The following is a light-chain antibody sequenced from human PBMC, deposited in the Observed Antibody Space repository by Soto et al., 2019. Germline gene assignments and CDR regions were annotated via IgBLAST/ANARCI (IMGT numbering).Light chain of an antibody. CDR1: DSNIGSNS. Sequence: QPVLTQPPSASGTAGQVVTIYCSGGDSNIGSNSVYWYQHLPRMAPKLLIYYNNQRPSGVPDRFSGSRSGTSASLAIVGLRSEDEAVYYCAAWDASLSACVFGNGTKLTVL. V-gene: IGLV1-47*02. CDR2: YNN. CDR3: AAWDASLSACV. J-gene: IGLJ1*01.